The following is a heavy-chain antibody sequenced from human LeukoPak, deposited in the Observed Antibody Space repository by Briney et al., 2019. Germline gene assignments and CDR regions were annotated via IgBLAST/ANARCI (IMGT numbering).Heavy chain of an antibody. CDR1: GYTFTAYY. V-gene: IGHV1-2*02. J-gene: IGHJ4*02. Sequence: ASVKVSCKASGYTFTAYYMHWVRRAPGQGLEWMGWINPNSGGTNYAQKFQGRVTMTRGTSISTAYIELSRLRSDDTAVYYCARDRYCSSSSCWDFDYWGQGTLVTVSS. D-gene: IGHD2-2*01. CDR2: INPNSGGT. CDR3: ARDRYCSSSSCWDFDY.